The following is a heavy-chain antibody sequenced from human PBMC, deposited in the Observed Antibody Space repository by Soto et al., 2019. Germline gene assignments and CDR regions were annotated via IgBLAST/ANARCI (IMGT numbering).Heavy chain of an antibody. CDR1: GGSITRYY. V-gene: IGHV4-59*01. CDR2: IYYSGST. CDR3: AREFGVFVGLLNWAGGTMETDS. Sequence: PLEILSFTYTVSGGSITRYYWSLIRQPPGKRVECIGYIYYSGSTSYNPSLKSRVTISVDTSKNQFSLKLSSVTAADTAVYYCAREFGVFVGLLNWAGGTMETDS. J-gene: IGHJ5*01. D-gene: IGHD3-10*02.